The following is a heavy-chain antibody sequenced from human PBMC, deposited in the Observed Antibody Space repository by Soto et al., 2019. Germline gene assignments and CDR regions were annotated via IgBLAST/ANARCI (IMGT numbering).Heavy chain of an antibody. CDR1: GGSISSYY. D-gene: IGHD3-10*01. J-gene: IGHJ6*03. CDR3: ARGYGSGSYYYYYYMDV. Sequence: SETLSLTCTVSGGSISSYYWSWIRQPPGKGLEWIGYIYYSGSTNYNPSIKSRVTISVDTSKNQFSLKLSSVTAADTAVYYCARGYGSGSYYYYYYMDVWGKGTTVTVSS. CDR2: IYYSGST. V-gene: IGHV4-59*01.